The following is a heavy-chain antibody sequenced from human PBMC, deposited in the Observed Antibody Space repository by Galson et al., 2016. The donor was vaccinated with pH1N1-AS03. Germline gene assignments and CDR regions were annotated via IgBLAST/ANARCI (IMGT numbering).Heavy chain of an antibody. CDR2: ISSSGETI. V-gene: IGHV3-48*01. CDR1: GFTFSSFS. CDR3: ASRYESNGYSYYFDL. D-gene: IGHD3-22*01. J-gene: IGHJ4*02. Sequence: LRLSCAASGFTFSSFSMIWVRQAPGKGLEWIAYISSSGETIFYGDSVKGRFTISRDNVKKTLNLQMNGLRAEDTAVYYCASRYESNGYSYYFDLWGQGTLVTVSS.